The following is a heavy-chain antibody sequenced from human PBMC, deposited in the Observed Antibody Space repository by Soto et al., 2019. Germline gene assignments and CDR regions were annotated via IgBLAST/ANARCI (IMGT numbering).Heavy chain of an antibody. CDR3: AAGEASSRNLAPYYLDH. J-gene: IGHJ4*02. Sequence: SETLSLTCTLSCGSMINYFWTWIRQPPGKGLEWIGYIHYSGTTSFFPSYNPSLRSRVTISEDTSKNQFSLKLLSVTTADTAVYFCAAGEASSRNLAPYYLDHWGPGTLVTVSS. CDR2: IHYSGTT. D-gene: IGHD6-13*01. CDR1: CGSMINYF. V-gene: IGHV4-59*01.